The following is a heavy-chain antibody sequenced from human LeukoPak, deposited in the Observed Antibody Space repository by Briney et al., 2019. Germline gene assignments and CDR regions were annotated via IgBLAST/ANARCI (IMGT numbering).Heavy chain of an antibody. CDR1: GFILSNYR. CDR2: INWNGGST. V-gene: IGHV3-20*01. CDR3: ARDRRFGELPDY. J-gene: IGHJ4*02. D-gene: IGHD3-10*01. Sequence: GGSLRLSCAASGFILSNYRMNWVRQAPGKGLEWVSGINWNGGSTGYADSVKGRFTISRDNAKNSLYLQMNSLRAEDTALYHCARDRRFGELPDYWGQGTLVTVSS.